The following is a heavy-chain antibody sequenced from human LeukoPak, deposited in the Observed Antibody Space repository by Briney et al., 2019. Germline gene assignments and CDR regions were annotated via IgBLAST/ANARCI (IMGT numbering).Heavy chain of an antibody. CDR1: GGSFSGYY. CDR3: ARGLSYSNYYDSSGYYFRSDAFDI. V-gene: IGHV4-34*01. J-gene: IGHJ3*02. CDR2: INHSGST. D-gene: IGHD3-22*01. Sequence: SETLSLTCAVYGGSFSGYYWSWIRQPPGKGLEWIGEINHSGSTNYNPSLKSRVTISVDTSKNQFSLKLSSVTAADTAVYYCARGLSYSNYYDSSGYYFRSDAFDIWGQGTMVTVSS.